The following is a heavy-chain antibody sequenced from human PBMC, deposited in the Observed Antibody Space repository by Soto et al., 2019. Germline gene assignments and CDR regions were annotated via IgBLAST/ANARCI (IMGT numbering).Heavy chain of an antibody. CDR3: TRCGIRYHSIGYYLGIDGMDV. D-gene: IGHD3-22*01. CDR1: GGTFNSYA. V-gene: IGHV1-69*12. CDR2: TIPMFGTT. Sequence: QVQLVQSGAEVKKPESSVRVSCKASGGTFNSYAITWVRQAPGQGLEWMGGTIPMFGTTKYAKKFQGRVTISADESTNTAYMELSSLRSEDTAVYYCTRCGIRYHSIGYYLGIDGMDVWGQGTTVIVSS. J-gene: IGHJ6*02.